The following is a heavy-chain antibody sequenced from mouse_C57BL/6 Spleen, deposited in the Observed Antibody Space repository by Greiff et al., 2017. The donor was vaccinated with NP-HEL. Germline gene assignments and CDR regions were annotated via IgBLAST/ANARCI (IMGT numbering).Heavy chain of an antibody. D-gene: IGHD1-1*01. CDR3: VRDGATVVAPPYAMDY. V-gene: IGHV10-3*01. Sequence: EVKVVESGGGLVQPKGSLKLSCAASGFTFNTYAMHWVRQAPGKGLEWVARIRSKSSNYATYYADSVKDRFTISRDDSQSMLYLRMNNLKTEDTAMYYCVRDGATVVAPPYAMDYWGQGTSVTVSS. CDR2: IRSKSSNYAT. J-gene: IGHJ4*01. CDR1: GFTFNTYA.